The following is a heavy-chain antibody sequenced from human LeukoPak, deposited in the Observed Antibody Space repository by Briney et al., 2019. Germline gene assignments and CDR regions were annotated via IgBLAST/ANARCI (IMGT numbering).Heavy chain of an antibody. Sequence: GGSLRLSCAASGFTFSSYSMNRVRQAPGKGLEWVSSISSSSSYIYYADSVKGRFTISRDNAKNSLYLQMNSLRAEDTAVYYCARKRYGDYGFDPWGQGTLVTVSS. CDR3: ARKRYGDYGFDP. D-gene: IGHD4-17*01. J-gene: IGHJ5*02. CDR1: GFTFSSYS. CDR2: ISSSSSYI. V-gene: IGHV3-21*01.